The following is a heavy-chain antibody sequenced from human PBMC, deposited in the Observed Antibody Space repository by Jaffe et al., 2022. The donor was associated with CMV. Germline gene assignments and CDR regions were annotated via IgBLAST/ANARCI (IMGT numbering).Heavy chain of an antibody. D-gene: IGHD1-1*01. Sequence: QVQLQQSGPGLVKPSQTLSLTCTVSGGSINSGGYYWNWIRQHPEKGLEWIGYMYSSGNTDYNPSLKSRVSISMDTSKNQLSLILTSVTAADTAVYYCAKGNWYVFDIWGQGTMVTVSS. CDR2: MYSSGNT. J-gene: IGHJ3*02. CDR3: AKGNWYVFDI. CDR1: GGSINSGGYY. V-gene: IGHV4-31*03.